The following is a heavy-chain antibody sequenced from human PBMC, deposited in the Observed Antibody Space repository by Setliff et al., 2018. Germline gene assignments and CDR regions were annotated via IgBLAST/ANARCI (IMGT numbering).Heavy chain of an antibody. J-gene: IGHJ4*02. D-gene: IGHD5-18*01. CDR1: GYTFTNYA. Sequence: ASVKVSCKASGYTFTNYAIHWVRQAPGQRPEWMGWINTGNANTKYSQKFQGRVTITRDTSTDTAYMELSSLRSEDTAVYYCATSVSWIQLVLYPQGHPEPFDYWGQGTLVTVSS. CDR3: ATSVSWIQLVLYPQGHPEPFDY. V-gene: IGHV1-3*04. CDR2: INTGNANT.